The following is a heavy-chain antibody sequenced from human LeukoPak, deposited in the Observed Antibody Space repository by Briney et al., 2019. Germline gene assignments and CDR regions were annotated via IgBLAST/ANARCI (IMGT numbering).Heavy chain of an antibody. CDR3: ARSLIPGRWYFDL. CDR1: GFTFSSFP. D-gene: IGHD3-16*01. J-gene: IGHJ2*01. V-gene: IGHV3-30*04. CDR2: ISTDGSYK. Sequence: PRGSLRLSCAVSGFTFSSFPFHWVRQAPGKGLEWVAAISTDGSYKYHGDSVKGRFTISRDNPMNTLYLQMNGLRPDDTAVYYCARSLIPGRWYFDLWGRGTLVTVSS.